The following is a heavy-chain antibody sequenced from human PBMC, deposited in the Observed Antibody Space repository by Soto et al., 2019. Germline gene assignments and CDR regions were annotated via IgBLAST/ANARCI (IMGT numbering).Heavy chain of an antibody. CDR1: GFTFSDHY. CDR2: TRNKANSYTT. Sequence: EVQLVESGGGLVQPGGSLRLSCAASGFTFSDHYMDWVRQAPGKGLEWVGRTRNKANSYTTEYAASVKGRFTISRDDSKNSLYLQMNSLKTEDTAVYYCARVATVTTYYYYYYMDVWGKGTTVTVSS. D-gene: IGHD4-17*01. CDR3: ARVATVTTYYYYYYMDV. J-gene: IGHJ6*03. V-gene: IGHV3-72*01.